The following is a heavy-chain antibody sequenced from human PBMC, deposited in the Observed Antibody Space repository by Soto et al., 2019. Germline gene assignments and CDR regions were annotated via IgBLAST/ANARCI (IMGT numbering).Heavy chain of an antibody. CDR3: VKDRSPGGYYDILTGYLNYFDY. J-gene: IGHJ4*02. D-gene: IGHD3-9*01. CDR1: GFTFSSYA. CDR2: ISSNGGST. Sequence: GSLRLSCSASGFTFSSYAMHWVRQAPGKGLEYVSAISSNGGSTYYADSVKGRFTISRDNSKNTLYLQMSSLRAEDTAVYYCVKDRSPGGYYDILTGYLNYFDYWGQGTLVTVSS. V-gene: IGHV3-64D*06.